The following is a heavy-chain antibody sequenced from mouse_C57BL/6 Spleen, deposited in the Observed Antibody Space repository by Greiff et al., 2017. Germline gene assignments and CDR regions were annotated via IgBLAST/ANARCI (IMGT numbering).Heavy chain of an antibody. CDR3: APMAPFDY. V-gene: IGHV1-50*01. Sequence: QVQLKQPGAELVKPGASVKLSCKASGYTFTSYWMQWVKQRPGQGLEWIGEIDPSDSYTNYNQKFKGKATLTVDTSSSTAYMQLSSLTSEDSAVYYCAPMAPFDYWGQGTTLTVSS. CDR2: IDPSDSYT. CDR1: GYTFTSYW. D-gene: IGHD1-1*02. J-gene: IGHJ2*01.